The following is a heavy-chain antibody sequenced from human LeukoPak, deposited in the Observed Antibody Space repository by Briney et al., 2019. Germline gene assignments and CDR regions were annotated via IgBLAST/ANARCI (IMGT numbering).Heavy chain of an antibody. Sequence: SETLSLTCTVSGGSISSSIYYWGWIRQPPGRGLEWIGEINPRGSTNYNPSLKSRVTLSADTSKNQFSLTLNSVTAADTAVYYCARRRLGYYFDYWGQGTLVTVSS. J-gene: IGHJ4*02. V-gene: IGHV4-39*01. CDR2: INPRGST. CDR1: GGSISSSIYY. D-gene: IGHD5-24*01. CDR3: ARRRLGYYFDY.